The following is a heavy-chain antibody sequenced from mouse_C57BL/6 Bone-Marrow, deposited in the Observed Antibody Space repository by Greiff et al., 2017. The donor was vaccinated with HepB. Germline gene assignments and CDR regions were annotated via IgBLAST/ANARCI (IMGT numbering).Heavy chain of an antibody. V-gene: IGHV1-66*01. J-gene: IGHJ3*01. CDR3: ARSCGYYGRAWFAY. Sequence: QVQLQQSGPELVKPGASVKISCKASGYSFTSYYIHWVKQRPGQGLEWIGWIYPGSGNTKYNEKFKGKATLTADTSSSTAYMQLSSLTSEDSAVYYCARSCGYYGRAWFAYWGQGTLVTVSA. CDR1: GYSFTSYY. D-gene: IGHD1-1*02. CDR2: IYPGSGNT.